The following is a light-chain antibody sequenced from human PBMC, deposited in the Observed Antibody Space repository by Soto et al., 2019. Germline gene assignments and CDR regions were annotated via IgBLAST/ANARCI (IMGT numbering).Light chain of an antibody. CDR1: QSVTTY. V-gene: IGKV1-39*01. Sequence: DIPMTQSPSSLSASVGDRVTITCRASQSVTTYLNWYQHKPGKAPKLLIYAASSLQSGVPSRFRGSGSGTDFTLTISSLQPEDFATYYCQQSYTSPYTFGQGTKLEIK. CDR3: QQSYTSPYT. CDR2: AAS. J-gene: IGKJ2*01.